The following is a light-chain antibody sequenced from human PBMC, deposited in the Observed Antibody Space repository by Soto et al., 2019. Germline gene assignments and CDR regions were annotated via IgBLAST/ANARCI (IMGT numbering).Light chain of an antibody. J-gene: IGKJ2*01. Sequence: IEMTQSASSLSASVGDSVTIICRTSQDIRSYLNWYQQRLGKAPKLLIYATSSLQSGVPSRFSGSGYGTDFALTISSLQTEDFATYYCQQSYSTPRTFGQGTKVDIK. V-gene: IGKV1-39*01. CDR2: ATS. CDR3: QQSYSTPRT. CDR1: QDIRSY.